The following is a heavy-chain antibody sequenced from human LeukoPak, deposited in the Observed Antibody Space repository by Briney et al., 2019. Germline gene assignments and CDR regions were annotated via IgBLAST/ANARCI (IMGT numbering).Heavy chain of an antibody. CDR3: ARDHRSGTDY. CDR2: ISSSSSYI. D-gene: IGHD6-25*01. Sequence: GGSQRLSCAASGFTFSSYSMNWVRQAPGKGLEWVSSISSSSSYIYYADSVKGRFTISRDNAKNSLYLQMNSLRAEDTAVYYCARDHRSGTDYWGQGTLVTVSS. J-gene: IGHJ4*02. CDR1: GFTFSSYS. V-gene: IGHV3-21*01.